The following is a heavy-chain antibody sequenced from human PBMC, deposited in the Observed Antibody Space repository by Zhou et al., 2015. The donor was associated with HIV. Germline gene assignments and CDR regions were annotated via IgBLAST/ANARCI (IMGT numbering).Heavy chain of an antibody. Sequence: QVRLVESGGGVVQPGRSLRLSCAASGFIFRNYVMHWVRQAPGKGLEWVALISFDGRNEYYRDSVKGRFTISRDNSKDTLSLQMNSLRVEDTAVYFCAKVHGHYLSAYYFYYMDVWGKGTTVTVSA. CDR1: GFIFRNYV. J-gene: IGHJ6*04. CDR2: ISFDGRNE. V-gene: IGHV3-30-3*01. D-gene: IGHD4-17*01. CDR3: AKVHGHYLSAYYFYYMDV.